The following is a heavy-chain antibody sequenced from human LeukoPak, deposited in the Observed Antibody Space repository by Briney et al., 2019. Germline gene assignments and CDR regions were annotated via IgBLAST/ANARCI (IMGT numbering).Heavy chain of an antibody. D-gene: IGHD6-19*01. CDR2: FDPEDGET. CDR1: GYTFTSYG. V-gene: IGHV1-24*01. Sequence: ASVKVSCKASGYTFTSYGISWVRQAPGQGLEWMGGFDPEDGETIYAQKFQGRVTMTEETSTDTAYMELSSLRSEDTAVYYCATIPIEQQWLVPVSSAYFDYWGQGTLVTVSS. J-gene: IGHJ4*02. CDR3: ATIPIEQQWLVPVSSAYFDY.